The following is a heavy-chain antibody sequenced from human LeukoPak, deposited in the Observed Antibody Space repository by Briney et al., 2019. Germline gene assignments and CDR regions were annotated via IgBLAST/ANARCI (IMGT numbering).Heavy chain of an antibody. J-gene: IGHJ6*03. CDR3: AREGDLVVPAARYYYMDV. CDR2: INAGNGNT. CDR1: GYTFTSYA. D-gene: IGHD2-2*01. Sequence: ASVKVSCKGSGYTFTSYAMHWGRQRPGQRLEWMGWINAGNGNTKYSQKFQGRVTITMDTSASTAYMELSSLRSEDTAVYYCAREGDLVVPAARYYYMDVWGKGTTVTVSS. V-gene: IGHV1-3*01.